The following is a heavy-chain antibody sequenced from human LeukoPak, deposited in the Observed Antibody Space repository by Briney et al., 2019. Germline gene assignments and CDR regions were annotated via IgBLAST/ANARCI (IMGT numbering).Heavy chain of an antibody. D-gene: IGHD6-13*01. V-gene: IGHV4-31*03. CDR1: GGSISGGGYY. J-gene: IGHJ4*02. Sequence: SETLSLTCTVSGGSISGGGYYWSWIRQHPGQGLEWIGYIYYSGSTYYNPSLKSRVTISVDTSKNQFSLKLSSVTAADTAVYYCARSEQLDFDYWGQGTLVTVSS. CDR2: IYYSGST. CDR3: ARSEQLDFDY.